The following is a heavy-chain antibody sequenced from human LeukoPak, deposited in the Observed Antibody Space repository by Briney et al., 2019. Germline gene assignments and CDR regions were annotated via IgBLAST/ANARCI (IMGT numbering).Heavy chain of an antibody. J-gene: IGHJ4*02. CDR3: ARGRITIFGVIGVY. V-gene: IGHV1-8*03. CDR2: MNPNSGNT. Sequence: ASVKVSRKASGYTFTSYDINWVRQATGQGLEWMGWMNPNSGNTGYAQKFQGRVTITRNTSISTAYMELSSLRSEDTAVYYCARGRITIFGVIGVYWGQGTLVTVSS. CDR1: GYTFTSYD. D-gene: IGHD3-3*01.